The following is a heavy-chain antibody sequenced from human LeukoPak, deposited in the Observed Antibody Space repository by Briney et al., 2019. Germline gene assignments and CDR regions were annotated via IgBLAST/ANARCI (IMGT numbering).Heavy chain of an antibody. Sequence: SETLSLTCTVYGGSFSDYFWSWIRQPPGKGLEWIGEIDDGGTTNYNPSLMSRVTVSMDRSKKQFSLTMNSVTAADTAVYYCARFSRITGGDWGDAIDIWGHGTTVSVSS. CDR2: IDDGGTT. CDR1: GGSFSDYF. D-gene: IGHD2-21*02. V-gene: IGHV4-34*01. J-gene: IGHJ3*02. CDR3: ARFSRITGGDWGDAIDI.